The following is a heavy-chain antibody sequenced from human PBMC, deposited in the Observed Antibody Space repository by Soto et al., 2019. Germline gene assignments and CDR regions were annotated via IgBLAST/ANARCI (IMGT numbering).Heavy chain of an antibody. CDR1: GFTFSTSW. J-gene: IGHJ3*01. CDR2: INQGGSEI. Sequence: EVQLVESGGGLVQPGGSLRLSCAASGFTFSTSWMSWVRQAPGKGLEWVANINQGGSEIYYVDSVKGRFTISRDNAKNSMYLQMNSLRVEETAVYYCARAATWGQGTMVTVSS. D-gene: IGHD1-26*01. V-gene: IGHV3-7*04. CDR3: ARAAT.